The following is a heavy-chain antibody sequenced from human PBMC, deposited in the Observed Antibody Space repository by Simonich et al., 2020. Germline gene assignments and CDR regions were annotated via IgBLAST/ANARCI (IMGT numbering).Heavy chain of an antibody. Sequence: GGGLVQPGWSLRLSCAASGFTFSSYAMSLVRQAPGKGLEWFSAISGSGGSTYYADSVKGRFTISRDNSKNTLYLQMNSLRAEDTAVYYWAKDLGERITMIVVVIDAFDIWGQGTMVTVSS. CDR1: GFTFSSYA. D-gene: IGHD3-22*01. CDR3: AKDLGERITMIVVVIDAFDI. CDR2: ISGSGGST. J-gene: IGHJ3*02. V-gene: IGHV3-23*01.